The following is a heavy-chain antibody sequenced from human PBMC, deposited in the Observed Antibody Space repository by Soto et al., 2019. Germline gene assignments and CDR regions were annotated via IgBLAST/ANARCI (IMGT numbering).Heavy chain of an antibody. D-gene: IGHD1-26*01. CDR1: GGSISSGDYY. CDR2: IYYSGST. Sequence: QVQLQESGPGLAKPSQTLSLTCTGCGGSISSGDYYWSWIRQPPEKALEWIGYIYYSGSTYYNPSLNSRVTISVDTSKNQFSLKLSSVTAADTAVYYCSRAVRGSYYDYWGQGTLVTVSS. CDR3: SRAVRGSYYDY. V-gene: IGHV4-30-4*01. J-gene: IGHJ4*02.